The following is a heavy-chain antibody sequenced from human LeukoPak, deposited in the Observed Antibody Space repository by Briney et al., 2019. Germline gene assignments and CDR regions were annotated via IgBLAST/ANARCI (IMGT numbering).Heavy chain of an antibody. CDR2: IYTSGST. CDR3: ARECGYSGYDPHGIYYYYYMDV. J-gene: IGHJ6*03. V-gene: IGHV4-61*02. Sequence: SQTLSLTCTVSGGSISSGSYYWSWIRQPAGKGLEWIGRIYTSGSTSYNPSLKSRVTISVDTSKNQFSLKLSSVTAADTAVYYCARECGYSGYDPHGIYYYYYMDVWGKGTTVTISS. CDR1: GGSISSGSYY. D-gene: IGHD5-12*01.